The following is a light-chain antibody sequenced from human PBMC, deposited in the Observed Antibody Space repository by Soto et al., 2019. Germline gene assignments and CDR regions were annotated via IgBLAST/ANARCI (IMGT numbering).Light chain of an antibody. J-gene: IGLJ3*02. CDR2: QNH. CDR1: SGTIASNY. V-gene: IGLV6-57*04. CDR3: QSYDSTTNWV. Sequence: LTQPHSVSESPGKTVTISCTRSSGTIASNYVQWYQQRPGSAPTTVMFQNHQRPSGVPDRFSGSIDTSSNSAALIISGLETEDEADYYCQSYDSTTNWVFGGGTKLTVL.